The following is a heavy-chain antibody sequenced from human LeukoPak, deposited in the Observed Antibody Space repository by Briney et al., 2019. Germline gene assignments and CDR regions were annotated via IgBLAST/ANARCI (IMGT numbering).Heavy chain of an antibody. J-gene: IGHJ4*02. CDR3: MTEHYEILTAYYWRSY. D-gene: IGHD3-9*01. V-gene: IGHV3-15*01. CDR2: IKSKTDGGTT. CDR1: GFTFSNAW. Sequence: GGSLRLSCAASGFTFSNAWMTWVRQAPGKGLEWVGRIKSKTDGGTTDHAAPVKGRFTISRDDSKNTLYLQMNSLKTEDTAVYYCMTEHYEILTAYYWRSYWGQGTLVTVSS.